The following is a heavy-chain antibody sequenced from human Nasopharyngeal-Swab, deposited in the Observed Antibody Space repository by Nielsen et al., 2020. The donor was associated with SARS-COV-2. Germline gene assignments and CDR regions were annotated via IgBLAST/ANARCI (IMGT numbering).Heavy chain of an antibody. V-gene: IGHV3-23*01. Sequence: GESLKISCAASGFTFSSYAMSWVRQAPGKGLEWVSSISGSGGSTYYADSVRGRFTVSRDNSKNTLYLQTNSLRGEDTAIYYCVKDLAYDEVSWGQGTLVTVSS. J-gene: IGHJ5*02. CDR3: VKDLAYDEVS. D-gene: IGHD5-12*01. CDR1: GFTFSSYA. CDR2: ISGSGGST.